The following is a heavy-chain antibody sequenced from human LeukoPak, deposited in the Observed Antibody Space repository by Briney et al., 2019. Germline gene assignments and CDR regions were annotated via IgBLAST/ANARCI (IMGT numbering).Heavy chain of an antibody. D-gene: IGHD3-22*01. CDR2: ISGSGGST. CDR1: GFTFSSYA. CDR3: AKDDTPMIVVVITTFSY. J-gene: IGHJ4*02. V-gene: IGHV3-23*01. Sequence: SVGSLRLSCAASGFTFSSYAMSWVRQAPGKGLEWVSAISGSGGSTYYADSVKGRFTISRDNSKNTLYLQMNSLRAEDTAVYYCAKDDTPMIVVVITTFSYWGQGTLVTVSS.